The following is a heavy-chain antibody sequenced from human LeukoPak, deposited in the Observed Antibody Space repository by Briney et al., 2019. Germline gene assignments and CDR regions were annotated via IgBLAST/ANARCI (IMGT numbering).Heavy chain of an antibody. D-gene: IGHD3-9*01. CDR1: GFTFSSYW. CDR2: INSDGSST. V-gene: IGHV3-74*01. Sequence: GGSLRLSCAASGFTFSSYWMHWVRQAPGKGLVWVSRINSDGSSTSYADSVKGRLTISRDNAKNTLYLQMNSLRAEDTAVYYCARVPYYDILTGYDYWGQGTLVTVSS. J-gene: IGHJ4*02. CDR3: ARVPYYDILTGYDY.